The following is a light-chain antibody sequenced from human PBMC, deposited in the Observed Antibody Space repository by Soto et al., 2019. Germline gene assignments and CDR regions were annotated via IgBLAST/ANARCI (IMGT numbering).Light chain of an antibody. CDR2: DAS. V-gene: IGKV3-20*01. CDR1: QGIGST. CDR3: QKYGSSPRT. J-gene: IGKJ1*01. Sequence: EIIMTQSPATLSVSPGAGAPLSFRASQGIGSTLAWYQHKPGQTPRLLIYDASNRATGIPDRFSGSGSGTDFTLTISRMEPEDFAVYCCQKYGSSPRTVGQGHKVDI.